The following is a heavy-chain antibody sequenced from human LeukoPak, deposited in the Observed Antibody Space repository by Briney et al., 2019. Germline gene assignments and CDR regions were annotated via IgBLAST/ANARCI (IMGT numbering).Heavy chain of an antibody. CDR2: INPSGGST. CDR3: AREYVRWLPPGDFDY. D-gene: IGHD5-24*01. J-gene: IGHJ4*02. V-gene: IGHV1-46*01. Sequence: ASVKVSCKASGYTFTSYYMHWVRQAPGQGLEWMGIINPSGGSTSYAQKFQGRVTMTRDTSTSTVYMELGSLRSEDTAVYYCAREYVRWLPPGDFDYWGQGTLVTVSS. CDR1: GYTFTSYY.